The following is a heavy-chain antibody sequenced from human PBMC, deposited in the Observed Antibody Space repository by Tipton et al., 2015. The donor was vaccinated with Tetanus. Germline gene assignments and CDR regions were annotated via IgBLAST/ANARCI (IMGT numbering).Heavy chain of an antibody. CDR3: ARDPHTIRTGNHRGFDY. D-gene: IGHD3-10*01. V-gene: IGHV3-7*03. CDR1: GFTFRSYG. J-gene: IGHJ4*02. Sequence: SLRLSCAASGFTFRSYGMHWVRQAPGKGLEWVANIKQDGNEKYHVDPVKGRFTISRDNGKNLLYLQMNSLRVEDTAVYYCARDPHTIRTGNHRGFDYWGQGTKVTVSS. CDR2: IKQDGNEK.